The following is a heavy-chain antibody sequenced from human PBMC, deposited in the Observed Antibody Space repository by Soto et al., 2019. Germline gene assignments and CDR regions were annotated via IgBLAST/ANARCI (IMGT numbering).Heavy chain of an antibody. CDR1: GSTFSDYY. V-gene: IGHV3-11*06. J-gene: IGHJ4*02. D-gene: IGHD1-1*01. CDR2: SSDSGTFT. CDR3: ARSGDNYNLLDY. Sequence: GGSLRLSCAAPGSTFSDYYMSWIRQAPGKGLEWLSYSSDSGTFTRYADSVKGRFSISRDNAKNSLYLQINSLRGEDTAIYYCARSGDNYNLLDYWGQGTPVTVSS.